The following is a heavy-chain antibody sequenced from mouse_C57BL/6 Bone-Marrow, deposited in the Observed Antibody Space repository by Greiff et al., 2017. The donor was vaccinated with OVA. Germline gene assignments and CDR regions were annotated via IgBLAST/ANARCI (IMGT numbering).Heavy chain of an antibody. Sequence: VQLQQSGPELVKPGASVKISCKASGYTFTDYYMNWVKQSHGKSLEWIGDINPNNGGTSYNQKFKGKATLTVDKSSSTAYMELRSLTSEDSAVYYCARGGYYYGNWACFAYWGQGTLVTVSA. CDR3: ARGGYYYGNWACFAY. CDR2: INPNNGGT. D-gene: IGHD2-1*01. CDR1: GYTFTDYY. J-gene: IGHJ3*01. V-gene: IGHV1-26*01.